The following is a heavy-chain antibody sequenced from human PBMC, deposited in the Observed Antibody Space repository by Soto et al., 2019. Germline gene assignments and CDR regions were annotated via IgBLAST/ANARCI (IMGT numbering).Heavy chain of an antibody. D-gene: IGHD2-2*01. CDR1: GGSFSGYY. Sequence: QVQLQQWGAGLLKPSETLSLTCAVYGGSFSGYYWSWIRQPPGKGLEWIGEINHSGSTNYNPSLKIRVTISVDTSKNQFSLKLSSVTAADTAVYYCARGGGVVVVPKPPEYYFDYWGQGTLVTVSS. J-gene: IGHJ4*02. CDR3: ARGGGVVVVPKPPEYYFDY. CDR2: INHSGST. V-gene: IGHV4-34*01.